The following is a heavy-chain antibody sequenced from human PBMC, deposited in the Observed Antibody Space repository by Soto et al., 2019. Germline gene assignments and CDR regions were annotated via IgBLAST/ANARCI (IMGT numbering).Heavy chain of an antibody. CDR2: IYYSGST. CDR1: GGSISSGGYY. CDR3: ARGFSWGYCSGGSCYSGASNSAFFDY. Sequence: SETLSLTCTVSGGSISSGGYYWSWIRQHPGKGLEWIGYIYYSGSTYYNPSLKSRVTISVDTSKNQFSLKLSSVTAADTAVYYCARGFSWGYCSGGSCYSGASNSAFFDYWGQGTLVTVSS. J-gene: IGHJ4*02. D-gene: IGHD2-15*01. V-gene: IGHV4-31*03.